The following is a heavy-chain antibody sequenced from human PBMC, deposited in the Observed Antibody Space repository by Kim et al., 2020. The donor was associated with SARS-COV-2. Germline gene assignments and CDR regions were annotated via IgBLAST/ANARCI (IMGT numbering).Heavy chain of an antibody. J-gene: IGHJ3*02. D-gene: IGHD3-22*01. CDR3: AREGYYDSSGGGAFDI. V-gene: IGHV1-69*01. Sequence: KFQGRGTITADESTSTAYMELSSLRSEDTAVYYCAREGYYDSSGGGAFDIWGQGTMVTVSS.